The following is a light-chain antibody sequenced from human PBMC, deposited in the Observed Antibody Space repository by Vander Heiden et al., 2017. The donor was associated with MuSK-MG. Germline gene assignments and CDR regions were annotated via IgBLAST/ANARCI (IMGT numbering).Light chain of an antibody. CDR2: GAS. CDR1: QSITNN. Sequence: MTKSPATLSVSPGETATLSCRASQSITNNLAWYQQKPGQAPRLLIYGASSRAPGIAGRFSGSGSGTEFTLTISSLQSEDFALYYCQQYNNWPSRTFGQGTKVEHK. J-gene: IGKJ1*01. V-gene: IGKV3-15*01. CDR3: QQYNNWPSRT.